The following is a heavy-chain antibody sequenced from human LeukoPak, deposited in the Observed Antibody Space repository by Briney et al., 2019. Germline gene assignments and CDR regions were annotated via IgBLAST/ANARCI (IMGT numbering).Heavy chain of an antibody. CDR2: INHSGST. V-gene: IGHV4-34*01. CDR3: ARRRHLWFNYDY. J-gene: IGHJ4*02. CDR1: GGSFSGYY. Sequence: NSSETLSLTCAVYGGSFSGYYWSWIRQPPGKGLEWIGEINHSGSTNYNPSLKSRVTISVDTPKNQFSLKLSSVTAADTAVYYCARRRHLWFNYDYWGQGTLVTVSS. D-gene: IGHD3-10*01.